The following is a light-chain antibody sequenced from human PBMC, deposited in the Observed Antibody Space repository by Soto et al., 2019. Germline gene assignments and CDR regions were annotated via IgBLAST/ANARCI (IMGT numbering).Light chain of an antibody. Sequence: QSVLTQPPSVSAAPWQRVSISCSGGSSNIGKNSVSWYQQLPATAPKLLIYDDHQRPSGIPDRFSASKSGTSATLDITGLQPADEADYYCATWDLTLSAGVLFGGGTKLTVL. CDR2: DDH. V-gene: IGLV1-51*01. CDR1: SSNIGKNS. J-gene: IGLJ2*01. CDR3: ATWDLTLSAGVL.